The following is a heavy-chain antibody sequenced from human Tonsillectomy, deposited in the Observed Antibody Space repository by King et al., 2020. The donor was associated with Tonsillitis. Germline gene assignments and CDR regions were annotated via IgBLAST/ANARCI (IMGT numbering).Heavy chain of an antibody. V-gene: IGHV3-43*01. J-gene: IGHJ6*02. CDR1: GFTFDDYT. CDR2: ISWDGGST. CDR3: ANDMASGYGYYYYGMDV. Sequence: VQLVESGGVVVQPGGSLRLSCAASGFTFDDYTMHWVRQAPGKGLEWVSLISWDGGSTYYADSVKGRFTISRDNSKNSLYLQMNSLRTEDTALYYCANDMASGYGYYYYGMDVWGQGTTVTVSS. D-gene: IGHD5-12*01.